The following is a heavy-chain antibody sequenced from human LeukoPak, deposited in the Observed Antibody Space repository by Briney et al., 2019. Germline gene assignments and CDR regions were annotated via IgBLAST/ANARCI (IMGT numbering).Heavy chain of an antibody. CDR2: IYYSGST. CDR1: GGSISSSSYY. J-gene: IGHJ4*02. D-gene: IGHD3-22*01. CDR3: ARQWGYYYDSSGYPRY. Sequence: SETLSLTCTVSGGSISSSSYYWGWIRQPPGKGLEWIGSIYYSGSTYYNPSLKSRVTISVDTSKNQFSLKLSSVTAADTAVYYCARQWGYYYDSSGYPRYWGQGTLVTVSS. V-gene: IGHV4-39*01.